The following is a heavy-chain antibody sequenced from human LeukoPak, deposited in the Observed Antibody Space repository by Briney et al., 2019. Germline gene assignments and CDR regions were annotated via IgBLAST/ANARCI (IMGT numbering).Heavy chain of an antibody. CDR2: IYTSGST. Sequence: SETLSLTCTVSGGSVSSYYWSWIRQPAGKGLEWIGRIYTSGSTNYNPSLKSRVTLSVDTSKNQFSLKLSSVTAADTAVYYCAREGQMYFLAAAATAHWFDPWGQGTLVTVSS. J-gene: IGHJ5*02. D-gene: IGHD6-13*01. CDR3: AREGQMYFLAAAATAHWFDP. V-gene: IGHV4-4*07. CDR1: GGSVSSYY.